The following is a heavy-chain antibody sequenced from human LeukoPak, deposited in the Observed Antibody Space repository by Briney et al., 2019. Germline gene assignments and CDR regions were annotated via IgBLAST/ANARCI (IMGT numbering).Heavy chain of an antibody. CDR1: DGSVSTSNYY. V-gene: IGHV4-39*01. CDR3: ARTSLMVVAATQGPDAFDI. Sequence: PSETLSLTCTVSDGSVSTSNYYWGWIRQPPGKGLAWIGGIYYSGTTYSNPSLKGRVTISLDTSKNQFSLKLSSVIAADTAVYYCARTSLMVVAATQGPDAFDIWGQGTMVTVFS. J-gene: IGHJ3*02. D-gene: IGHD2-15*01. CDR2: IYYSGTT.